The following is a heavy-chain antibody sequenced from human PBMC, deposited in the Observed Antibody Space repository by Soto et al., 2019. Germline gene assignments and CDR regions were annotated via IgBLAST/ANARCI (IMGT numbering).Heavy chain of an antibody. Sequence: QVQLVQSGAEVKKPGASVKVSCKASGYTFTGYYMHWVRQAPGQGLEWMGWINPNSGGTNYAQKFQGWVTMTRDTSLSTAYMELSRLRSDDTAVYYWARDRWGPIDRSSIAARPTYYFDSWGQGTLVTVSS. V-gene: IGHV1-2*04. J-gene: IGHJ4*02. D-gene: IGHD6-6*01. CDR3: ARDRWGPIDRSSIAARPTYYFDS. CDR1: GYTFTGYY. CDR2: INPNSGGT.